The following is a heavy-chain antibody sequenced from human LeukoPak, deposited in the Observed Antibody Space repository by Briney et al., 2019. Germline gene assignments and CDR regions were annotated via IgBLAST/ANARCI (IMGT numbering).Heavy chain of an antibody. D-gene: IGHD3-22*01. J-gene: IGHJ4*02. Sequence: GGSLRLSCAASGFTFSSYAMSWVRQAPGKGLEWVSAISGSGGSTYYADSVKGRFTISRDNSKNTLYLQMNSLRAGDTAVYYCAKVKIGYYYDSSGYYIDYWGQGTLVAVSS. CDR1: GFTFSSYA. CDR3: AKVKIGYYYDSSGYYIDY. CDR2: ISGSGGST. V-gene: IGHV3-23*01.